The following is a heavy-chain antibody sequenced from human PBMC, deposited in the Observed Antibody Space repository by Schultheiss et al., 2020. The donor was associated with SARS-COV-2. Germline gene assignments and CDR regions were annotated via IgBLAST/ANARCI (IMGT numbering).Heavy chain of an antibody. CDR2: IYYSGST. D-gene: IGHD2-2*01. CDR1: GGSISSSSYY. V-gene: IGHV4-39*06. CDR3: ARDMYCSSTSCYRDWFDP. J-gene: IGHJ5*02. Sequence: SETLSLTCTVSGGSISSSSYYWGWIRQPPGKGLEWIGYIYYSGSTNYNPSLKSRVTISVDTSKNQFPLKLSSVTAADTAVYYCARDMYCSSTSCYRDWFDPWGQGTLVTVSS.